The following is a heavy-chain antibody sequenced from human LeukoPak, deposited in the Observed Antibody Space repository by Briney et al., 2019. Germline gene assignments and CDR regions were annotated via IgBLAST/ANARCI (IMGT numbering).Heavy chain of an antibody. CDR1: GFTFSSYA. J-gene: IGHJ6*02. CDR3: AKGLGDHYYFYRMDV. D-gene: IGHD3-16*01. V-gene: IGHV3-23*01. Sequence: GGSLRLSCAASGFTFSSYAMSWVRQAPGKGLEWVSAISGSGGSTYYADSVKGRFTISRDNSKNTLYLQMNSLRAEDTAVYYCAKGLGDHYYFYRMDVWGQGTTVTVSS. CDR2: ISGSGGST.